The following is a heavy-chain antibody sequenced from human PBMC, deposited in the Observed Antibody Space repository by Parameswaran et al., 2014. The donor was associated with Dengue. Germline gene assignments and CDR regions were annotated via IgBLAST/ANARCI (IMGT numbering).Heavy chain of an antibody. J-gene: IGHJ5*02. CDR3: ARRFWSGYNNWFDP. CDR2: IYYSGST. Sequence: WIRQPPGKGLEWIGSIYYSGSTYYNPSLKSRVTISVDTSKNQFSLKLSSVTAADTAVYYCARRFWSGYNNWFDPWGQGTLVTVSS. D-gene: IGHD3-3*01. V-gene: IGHV4-39*01.